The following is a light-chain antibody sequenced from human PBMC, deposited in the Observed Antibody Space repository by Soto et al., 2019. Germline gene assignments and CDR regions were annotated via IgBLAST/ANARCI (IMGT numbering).Light chain of an antibody. CDR2: DVS. CDR3: SSYTSTTTRVI. Sequence: QSVLTQRASVSGSPGQSITISCTGTSSDVGDYNFVSWYQQHPGKAPKLMIYDVSNRPSGVSNRFSGAKSCNTASLTISGLQAEDEADYYCSSYTSTTTRVIFGGGTKLTVL. CDR1: SSDVGDYNF. J-gene: IGLJ2*01. V-gene: IGLV2-14*01.